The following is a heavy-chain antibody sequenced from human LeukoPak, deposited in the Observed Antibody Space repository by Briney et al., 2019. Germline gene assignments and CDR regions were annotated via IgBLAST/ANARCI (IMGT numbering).Heavy chain of an antibody. J-gene: IGHJ5*02. CDR1: GGSFNAY. V-gene: IGHV4-34*01. CDR3: AKAPPPYYDFWSGSNWFDP. CDR2: VSHSGRT. D-gene: IGHD3-3*01. Sequence: PSETLSLTCAVYGGSFNAYWTWIRQPPGKGLGWIGEVSHSGRTNYNPSLKSRVTISVDTSKNQFSLKLTSLTAADTAVYYCAKAPPPYYDFWSGSNWFDPWGQGTLVTVSS.